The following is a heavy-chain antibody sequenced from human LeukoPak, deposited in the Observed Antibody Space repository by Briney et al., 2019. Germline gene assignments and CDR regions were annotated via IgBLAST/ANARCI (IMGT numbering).Heavy chain of an antibody. V-gene: IGHV1-2*06. J-gene: IGHJ4*02. Sequence: ASVKVSCKASGYSFTAYEMDWVRQAPGQGLEWMGRINPNSGGTNYAQKFHGRVTMTRDTSISTVYMELSRLKSDDTAVYYCARDFMGSYEYWGQGTLVTVSS. CDR3: ARDFMGSYEY. D-gene: IGHD3-10*01. CDR1: GYSFTAYE. CDR2: INPNSGGT.